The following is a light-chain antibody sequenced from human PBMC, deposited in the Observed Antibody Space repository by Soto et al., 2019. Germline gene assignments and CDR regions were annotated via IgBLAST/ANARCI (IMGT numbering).Light chain of an antibody. CDR1: SSKNGNKT. CDR3: AAWDDSLNGPRYV. J-gene: IGLJ1*01. V-gene: IGLV1-44*01. Sequence: QSVLTQPPSASGAPGQRVTISCSGSSSKNGNKTVNWYQQLPGTAPKLLIYSNNQRPSGVPDRFSGSKSGTSASLAISGFQSEDEADYYCAAWDDSLNGPRYVFGTGTKVTVL. CDR2: SNN.